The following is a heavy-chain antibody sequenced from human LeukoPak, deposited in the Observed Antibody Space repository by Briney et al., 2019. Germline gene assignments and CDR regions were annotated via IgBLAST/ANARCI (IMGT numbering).Heavy chain of an antibody. CDR1: GGSISSSSYY. J-gene: IGHJ4*02. CDR2: IYYSGST. CDR3: ARRHRRDGYERFDY. Sequence: SETLSLTCTVSGGSISSSSYYWGWIRQPPGKGLEWIGSIYYSGSTYYNPSLKSRVTISVDTSKNQFSLKLSSVTAADTAVYYCARRHRRDGYERFDYWGQGTLVTVS. D-gene: IGHD5-24*01. V-gene: IGHV4-39*01.